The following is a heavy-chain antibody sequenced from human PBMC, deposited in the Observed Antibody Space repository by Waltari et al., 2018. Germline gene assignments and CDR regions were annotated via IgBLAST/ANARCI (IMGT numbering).Heavy chain of an antibody. V-gene: IGHV4-31*03. J-gene: IGHJ4*02. CDR3: ARSYSRGVIPPFFDY. CDR1: GRSISSDGYY. CDR2: FYYSGST. D-gene: IGHD3-10*01. Sequence: QVQLRESGPGLVKPSQTLSLPCTVSGRSISSDGYYWSWIRQHPGKGLEWIGYFYYSGSTYYNPSLKSRVIISADTSKNEFSLKLSSVTAADTAVYYCARSYSRGVIPPFFDYWGQGTLVTVSS.